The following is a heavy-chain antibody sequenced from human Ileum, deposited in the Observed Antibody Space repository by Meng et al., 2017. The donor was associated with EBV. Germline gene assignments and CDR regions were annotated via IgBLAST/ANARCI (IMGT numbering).Heavy chain of an antibody. Sequence: VEAVVSGGGLVKPGGSLRLSCASSGFTFTNAWMGWVRQAPGKGLEWVGRIRNKTNGGTADYAAPVKGRFSISRDDSKNTLYLQMNSLKIEDTAMYYCTTGKQWLVPWGQGTLVTVSS. CDR2: IRNKTNGGTA. CDR1: GFTFTNAW. CDR3: TTGKQWLVP. D-gene: IGHD6-19*01. J-gene: IGHJ5*02. V-gene: IGHV3-15*01.